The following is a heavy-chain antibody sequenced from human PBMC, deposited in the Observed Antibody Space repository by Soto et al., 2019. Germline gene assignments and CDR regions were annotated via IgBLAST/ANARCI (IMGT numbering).Heavy chain of an antibody. CDR2: IYHSGST. CDR3: ARDVAGGVYSDYDYRADYYHGMDV. CDR1: AGFISSINW. D-gene: IGHD5-12*01. J-gene: IGHJ6*02. V-gene: IGHV4-4*02. Sequence: SETECQTCAVSAGFISSINWSSRCRQPPGKGLEWIGEIYHSGSTNYNPSLKSRVTISVDKSKNQFSLKLSSVTAADTAVYYCARDVAGGVYSDYDYRADYYHGMDVWGQGTTVT.